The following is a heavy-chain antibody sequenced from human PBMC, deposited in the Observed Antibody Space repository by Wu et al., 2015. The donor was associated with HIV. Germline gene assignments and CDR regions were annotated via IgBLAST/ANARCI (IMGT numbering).Heavy chain of an antibody. CDR1: GYSLTDLS. D-gene: IGHD3-10*01. Sequence: QDLLVQSGAEVKKPGASVRVACKVFGYSLTDLSMHWVRQAPGKGLEWMGGFDPRNGKTIYAQKFQDRVTMTTDTSTSTAYMELRSLRSDDTAVYYCARLNGGGTMVRGVIRYYFYGMDVWGQGTTVTVSS. CDR2: FDPRNGKT. J-gene: IGHJ6*02. V-gene: IGHV1-24*01. CDR3: ARLNGGGTMVRGVIRYYFYGMDV.